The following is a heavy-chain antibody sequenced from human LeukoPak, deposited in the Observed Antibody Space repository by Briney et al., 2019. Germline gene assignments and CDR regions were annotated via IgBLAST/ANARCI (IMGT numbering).Heavy chain of an antibody. Sequence: SVKVSCKASGGTFSSYAISWVRQAPGQGLEWMGGIIPIFGTANYAQKFQGRVTITADESTSTTYMELSSLRSEDTAVYYCARVARTLYCGGDCPHDAFDIWGQGIMVTVSS. CDR3: ARVARTLYCGGDCPHDAFDI. D-gene: IGHD2-21*02. V-gene: IGHV1-69*01. CDR1: GGTFSSYA. CDR2: IIPIFGTA. J-gene: IGHJ3*02.